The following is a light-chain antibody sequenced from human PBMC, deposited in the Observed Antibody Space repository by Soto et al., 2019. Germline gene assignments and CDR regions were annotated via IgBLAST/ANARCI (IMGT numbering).Light chain of an antibody. Sequence: QPVLTQPPSVSGAPGQRVTISCTGSSSNIGAGYDVHWYQQLPGTAPKLLIYGNSNRPSGVPDRFSGSKSGTSASLANTGLQAEDEADYYCQSYDSSLRGVVFGGGTKLTVL. J-gene: IGLJ2*01. CDR1: SSNIGAGYD. CDR2: GNS. CDR3: QSYDSSLRGVV. V-gene: IGLV1-40*01.